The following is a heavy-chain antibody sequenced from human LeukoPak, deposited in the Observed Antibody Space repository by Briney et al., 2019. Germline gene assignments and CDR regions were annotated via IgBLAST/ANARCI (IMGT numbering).Heavy chain of an antibody. CDR2: TYYRSKWYN. V-gene: IGHV6-1*01. Sequence: SQTLSLTCAISGDSVSSNRAAWNWIRQSPSRGLEWLGRTYYRSKWYNDYAVSVKSRITINPDTSKNQFCLQLNSVTPEDTAVYYCAIVLNRGGAFDIWGQGTMVTVSS. J-gene: IGHJ3*02. CDR1: GDSVSSNRAA. CDR3: AIVLNRGGAFDI. D-gene: IGHD3-10*01.